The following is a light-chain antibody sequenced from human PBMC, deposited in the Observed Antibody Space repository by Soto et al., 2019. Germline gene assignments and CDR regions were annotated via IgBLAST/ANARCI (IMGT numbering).Light chain of an antibody. Sequence: ETVMTQSPATLSVSPGERATLSCRASQSVSNNVAWYQQKPGQAPRLLILGASTRATGIPARFSGSGSGTEFTLSISSLQSEDFAVYYCKQYKEWPPFTFGQGTRLEIK. V-gene: IGKV3-15*01. CDR2: GAS. J-gene: IGKJ5*01. CDR3: KQYKEWPPFT. CDR1: QSVSNN.